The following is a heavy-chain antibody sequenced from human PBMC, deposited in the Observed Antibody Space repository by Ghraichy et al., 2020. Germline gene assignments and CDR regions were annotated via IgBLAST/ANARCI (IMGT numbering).Heavy chain of an antibody. Sequence: GGSLRLSCAASGFTFSSYSMNWVRQAPGKGLEWVSSISSSSSYIYYADSVKGRFTISRDNAKNSLYLQMNSLRAEDTAVYYCARSIAAAGLGWYFDLWGRGTLVTVSS. CDR2: ISSSSSYI. V-gene: IGHV3-21*01. CDR3: ARSIAAAGLGWYFDL. J-gene: IGHJ2*01. CDR1: GFTFSSYS. D-gene: IGHD6-13*01.